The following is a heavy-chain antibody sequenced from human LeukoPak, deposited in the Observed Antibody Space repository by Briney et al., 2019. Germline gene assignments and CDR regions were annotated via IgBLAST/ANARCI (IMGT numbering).Heavy chain of an antibody. Sequence: PSETLSLTCTVSGGSISSSSYYWSWIRQPPGKGLEWIGYIYFSGSTNYNPSLKSRVTISVDTSKNQFSLKLSSVTAADTAVYYCARGSSYYDSSGYHPTRFDPWGQGTLVTVSS. J-gene: IGHJ5*02. CDR3: ARGSSYYDSSGYHPTRFDP. CDR1: GGSISSSSYY. V-gene: IGHV4-61*01. D-gene: IGHD3-22*01. CDR2: IYFSGST.